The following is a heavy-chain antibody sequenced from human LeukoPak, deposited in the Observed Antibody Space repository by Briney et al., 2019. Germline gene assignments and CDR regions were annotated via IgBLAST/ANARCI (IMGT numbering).Heavy chain of an antibody. J-gene: IGHJ4*01. V-gene: IGHV1-18*01. CDR3: AKDHEKSLVGATDVDC. Sequence: ASVTVSCKASGYTFTSYGISWVRPAPGQGLEWMGWISAYNGNTNYAQKLQGRVTMTTDTSTSTAYMELRSLRSDDTAVYYCAKDHEKSLVGATDVDCWGQGTLVTVSS. D-gene: IGHD1-26*01. CDR1: GYTFTSYG. CDR2: ISAYNGNT.